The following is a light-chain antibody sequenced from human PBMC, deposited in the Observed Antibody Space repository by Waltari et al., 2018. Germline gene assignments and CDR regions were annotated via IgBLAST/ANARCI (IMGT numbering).Light chain of an antibody. V-gene: IGKV1-9*01. CDR1: QGISSY. CDR3: QQVNSYPFT. Sequence: IQLTQSPSSLSASVGDRVTITCRASQGISSYLAWYQQKPGKAPKLLIYAGSTLLNGVPPRFSGGGFGTDFTLTISSLQPEDFATYYCQQVNSYPFTFGPGTTVDIK. CDR2: AGS. J-gene: IGKJ3*01.